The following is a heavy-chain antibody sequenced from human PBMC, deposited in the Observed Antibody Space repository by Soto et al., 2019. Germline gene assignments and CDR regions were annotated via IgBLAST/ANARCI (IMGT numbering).Heavy chain of an antibody. CDR1: GFTFSSYG. CDR3: AKEDGLRYGYCDH. J-gene: IGHJ4*02. CDR2: ISYDGSNQ. Sequence: QVQLVESGGGVVQPGRSLRLSCAASGFTFSSYGMHWVRQAPGKGLEWVALISYDGSNQYYADSMKGRFTISRDNSKNTLYLQVTSLRVEDTAVYYCAKEDGLRYGYCDHWGKGTLVTVSS. D-gene: IGHD2-2*03. V-gene: IGHV3-30*18.